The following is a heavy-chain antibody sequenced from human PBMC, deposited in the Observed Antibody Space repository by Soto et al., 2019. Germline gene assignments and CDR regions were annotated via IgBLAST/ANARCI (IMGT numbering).Heavy chain of an antibody. CDR1: GYTFTSYG. V-gene: IGHV1-18*01. Sequence: ASVKVSCKASGYTFTSYGISLVRQAPGQGLEWMGWISAYNGNTNYAQKLQGRVTMTTDTSTSTSYMELRSLRSDDTAVYYCAWGRTKGAAFDIWGQGTMVTVSS. CDR2: ISAYNGNT. D-gene: IGHD1-7*01. J-gene: IGHJ3*02. CDR3: AWGRTKGAAFDI.